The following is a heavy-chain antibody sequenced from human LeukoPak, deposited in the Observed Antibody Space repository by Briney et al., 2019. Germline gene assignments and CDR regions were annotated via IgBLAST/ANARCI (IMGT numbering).Heavy chain of an antibody. CDR3: AKDRLDY. J-gene: IGHJ4*02. V-gene: IGHV3-30*18. Sequence: PGGSLRLSCAASGFTFSSYGMHWVRQALGKGLEWVAVISYDGSNKYYADSVKGRFTISRDNTKNTLYLQMNSLRAEDTAVYYCAKDRLDYWGQGTLVTVSS. CDR1: GFTFSSYG. CDR2: ISYDGSNK.